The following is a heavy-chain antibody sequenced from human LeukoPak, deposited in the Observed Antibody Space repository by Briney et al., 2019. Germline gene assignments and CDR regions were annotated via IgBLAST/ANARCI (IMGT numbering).Heavy chain of an antibody. Sequence: GESLKISGKGSGDSFTNYWMGWVRQMPGKGLEWVGIFCPGYSDTRYSPSFQGQVTISADKSISTAYLQWSSLKASDTAMYYCARGYYDFWSGPREYYFDYWGQGTLVTVSS. CDR3: ARGYYDFWSGPREYYFDY. CDR2: FCPGYSDT. V-gene: IGHV5-51*01. CDR1: GDSFTNYW. J-gene: IGHJ4*02. D-gene: IGHD3-3*01.